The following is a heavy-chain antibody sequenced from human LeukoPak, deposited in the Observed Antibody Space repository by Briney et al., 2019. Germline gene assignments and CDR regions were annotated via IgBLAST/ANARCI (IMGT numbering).Heavy chain of an antibody. J-gene: IGHJ4*02. CDR3: AKGNYASSSWSTDY. CDR1: GFTFSSYG. V-gene: IGHV3-30*02. Sequence: PGGSLRLSCAASGFTFSSYGMHWVRQAPGKGLEWVAFIRYDGSNKYYADSVKGRFTISRDNSKNTLYLQMNSLRAEDTAVYYCAKGNYASSSWSTDYWGQGTLVTVSS. D-gene: IGHD6-13*01. CDR2: IRYDGSNK.